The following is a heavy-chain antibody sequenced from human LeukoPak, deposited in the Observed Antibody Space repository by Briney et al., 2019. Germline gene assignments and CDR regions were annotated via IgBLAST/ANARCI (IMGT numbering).Heavy chain of an antibody. D-gene: IGHD3-22*01. CDR3: AKEVEGSGYYHLDK. V-gene: IGHV3-23*01. CDR2: ISGSGDST. CDR1: GFTFSSYA. J-gene: IGHJ4*02. Sequence: GGSLRLSCAASGFTFSSYAMSWVRQAPGKGLEWVSAISGSGDSTYYAGSVKGRFTISRDNSKNTLYLQMNRLRAEDTALFYCAKEVEGSGYYHLDKWGQGTLVAVSS.